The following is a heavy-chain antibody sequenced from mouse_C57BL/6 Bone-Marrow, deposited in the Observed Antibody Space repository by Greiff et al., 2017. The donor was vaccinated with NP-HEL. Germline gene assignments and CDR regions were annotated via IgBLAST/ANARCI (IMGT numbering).Heavy chain of an antibody. Sequence: EVQLQQSGPELVKPGASVKIPCKASGYTFTDYNMDWVKQSHGKSLEWIGDINPNNGGTIYNQKFKGKATLTVDKSSSTAYMELRSLTSEDTAVYYWARAGAPDGWLLRFAYGGRGTLVTVSA. V-gene: IGHV1-18*01. CDR1: GYTFTDYN. J-gene: IGHJ3*01. CDR3: ARAGAPDGWLLRFAY. CDR2: INPNNGGT. D-gene: IGHD2-3*01.